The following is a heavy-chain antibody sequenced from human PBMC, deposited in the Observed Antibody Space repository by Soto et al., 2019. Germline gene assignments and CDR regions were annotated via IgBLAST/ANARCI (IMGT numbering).Heavy chain of an antibody. CDR1: GGTFSSYA. J-gene: IGHJ1*01. CDR2: IIPIFGTA. D-gene: IGHD3-16*01. Sequence: QVQLVQSWAEVKKPGSSVKVSCKASGGTFSSYAISWVRQAPGQGLEWMGGIIPIFGTANYAQKFQGRVKITVDQSKSTGYMELSSLRSEDTAVYYCATVSWASGPLLLWGQGPLVTVSS. V-gene: IGHV1-69*01. CDR3: ATVSWASGPLLL.